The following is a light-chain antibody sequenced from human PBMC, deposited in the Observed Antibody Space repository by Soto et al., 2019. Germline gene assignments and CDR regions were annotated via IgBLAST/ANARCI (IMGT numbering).Light chain of an antibody. V-gene: IGKV1-39*01. Sequence: DIQMTQSPSSLSASLGDRVTVTCRASQSISTYLNWFQQRPGKAPKLLIYGAYTLQDGVPSRFSGSRSGPDFTLTISSLQPEDFATYYCQQSYSSPPTFGHGTKVDIK. CDR1: QSISTY. J-gene: IGKJ1*01. CDR2: GAY. CDR3: QQSYSSPPT.